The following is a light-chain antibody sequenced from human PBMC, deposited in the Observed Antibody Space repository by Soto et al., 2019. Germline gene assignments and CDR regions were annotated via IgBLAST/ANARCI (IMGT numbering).Light chain of an antibody. CDR3: QQYDSSPWT. J-gene: IGKJ1*01. Sequence: EIVLTQSPGTLSLSPGERATLSYRASQSVSSSFLAWYRQKPGQAPRLLIYGASSRATGIPDRFSGSGSGTDFTLTISRLEPEDFAVYYCQQYDSSPWTFGQGTKVEIK. CDR2: GAS. CDR1: QSVSSSF. V-gene: IGKV3-20*01.